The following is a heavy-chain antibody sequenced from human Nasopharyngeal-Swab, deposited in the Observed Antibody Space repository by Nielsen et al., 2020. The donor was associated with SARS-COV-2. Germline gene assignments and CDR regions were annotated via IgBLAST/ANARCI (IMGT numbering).Heavy chain of an antibody. CDR2: IYYSGST. D-gene: IGHD6-13*01. J-gene: IGHJ6*03. Sequence: SETLSLTCTVSGGSISSSSYYWGWIRQPPGKGLEWIGGIYYSGSTYYNPSLKSRVTISVDTSKNQFSLKLSSVTAADTAVYYCAREGQQLVLGDMDVWGKGTTVTVSS. V-gene: IGHV4-39*07. CDR1: GGSISSSSYY. CDR3: AREGQQLVLGDMDV.